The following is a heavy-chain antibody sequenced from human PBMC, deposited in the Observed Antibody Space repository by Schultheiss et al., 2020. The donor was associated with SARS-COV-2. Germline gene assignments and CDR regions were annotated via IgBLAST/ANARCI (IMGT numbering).Heavy chain of an antibody. Sequence: SQTLSLTCTVSGGSISSSSYYWGWIRQPPGKGLEWIGSIYYSGSTNYNPSLKSRVTISVDTSKNQFSLKLSSVTAADTAVYYCARVGYYYDSSGYYPYYFDYWGQGTLVTVSS. J-gene: IGHJ4*02. D-gene: IGHD3-22*01. CDR1: GGSISSSSYY. CDR3: ARVGYYYDSSGYYPYYFDY. CDR2: IYYSGST. V-gene: IGHV4-39*07.